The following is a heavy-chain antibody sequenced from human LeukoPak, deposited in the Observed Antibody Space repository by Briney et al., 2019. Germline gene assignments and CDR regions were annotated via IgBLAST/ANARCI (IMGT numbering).Heavy chain of an antibody. CDR1: AGTFTSYA. D-gene: IGHD3-10*01. Sequence: AAVTVSFKASAGTFTSYANSWVRQAPGQGLEWMGRIIRIRGIANYAQKFQGRVTITADKSTSTAYMELSSLRSEDTAVYYCERDAGGVFTSDYWGQGTLVTVSS. CDR3: ERDAGGVFTSDY. CDR2: IIRIRGIA. V-gene: IGHV1-69*04. J-gene: IGHJ4*02.